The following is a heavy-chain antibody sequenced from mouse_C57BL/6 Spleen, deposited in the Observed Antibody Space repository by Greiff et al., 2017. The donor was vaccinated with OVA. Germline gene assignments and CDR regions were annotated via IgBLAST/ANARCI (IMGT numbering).Heavy chain of an antibody. CDR2: INPSNGGT. J-gene: IGHJ2*01. CDR3: AREGYYGSSPYYFDY. D-gene: IGHD1-1*01. Sequence: QVQLQQPGTELVKPGASVKLSCKASGYTFTSYWMHWVKQRPGHGLEWIGNINPSNGGTNYNEKFKSKATLTVDKSSSTAYMQLSSLTAEDSAVYDCAREGYYGSSPYYFDYWGQGTTLTVSS. V-gene: IGHV1-53*01. CDR1: GYTFTSYW.